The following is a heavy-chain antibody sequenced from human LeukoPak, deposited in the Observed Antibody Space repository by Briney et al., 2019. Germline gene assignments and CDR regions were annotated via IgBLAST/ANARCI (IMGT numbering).Heavy chain of an antibody. CDR3: ARDGVNGMDV. CDR2: IYYSGST. D-gene: IGHD3-10*01. CDR1: GGSISSYY. J-gene: IGHJ6*02. V-gene: IGHV4-59*01. Sequence: ASETLSLTCTVSGGSISSYYWSWIRQPPGKGLEWIGYIYYSGSTNYNPSLKSRVTISVDTSKNQFSLKLSSVTAADTAVYCCARDGVNGMDVWGQGTTVTVSS.